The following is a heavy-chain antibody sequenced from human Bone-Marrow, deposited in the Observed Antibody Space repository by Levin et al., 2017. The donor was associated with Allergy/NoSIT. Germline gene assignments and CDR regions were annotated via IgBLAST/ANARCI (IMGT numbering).Heavy chain of an antibody. CDR3: ARRTWDL. CDR2: INPNSGGR. J-gene: IGHJ4*02. Sequence: ASVKVSCKASEYNFIDYYMHWVRQAPGQGLEWMGWINPNSGGRKFAQKFQGRVSLTSDTSISTVYMELKRLRSDDTAVYYCARRTWDLWGQGTLVTVSS. D-gene: IGHD1-26*01. V-gene: IGHV1-2*02. CDR1: EYNFIDYY.